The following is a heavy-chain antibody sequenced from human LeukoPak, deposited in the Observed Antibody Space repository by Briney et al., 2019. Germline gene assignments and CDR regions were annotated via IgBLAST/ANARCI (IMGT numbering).Heavy chain of an antibody. CDR2: ISNSGST. D-gene: IGHD3-10*01. J-gene: IGHJ5*02. Sequence: SETLSLTCTVSGGSISESSYYWGWIRQSPGKGLEWIVSISNSGSTHYNPSLKSRVNISIDTSKNQFSLKLNSVTAADTAVFYCAKDRGYGSGTFSRNNWFDPWGQGTLVIVSS. CDR1: GGSISESSYY. CDR3: AKDRGYGSGTFSRNNWFDP. V-gene: IGHV4-39*07.